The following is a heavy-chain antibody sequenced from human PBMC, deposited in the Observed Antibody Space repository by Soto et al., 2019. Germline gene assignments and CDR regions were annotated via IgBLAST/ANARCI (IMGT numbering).Heavy chain of an antibody. D-gene: IGHD6-19*01. CDR3: AHTFGIGWYQAYFDY. V-gene: IGHV2-5*01. Sequence: QITLKESGPTLVKPTQTLTLTCTFSGFSLSTSGVAVGWIRQPPGKALEWLALIYWNDEKLYRPSLKSRLTITKDTSKNQVVLTVTNMDPVDTATYYCAHTFGIGWYQAYFDYWGQGTLVTVSS. J-gene: IGHJ4*02. CDR1: GFSLSTSGVA. CDR2: IYWNDEK.